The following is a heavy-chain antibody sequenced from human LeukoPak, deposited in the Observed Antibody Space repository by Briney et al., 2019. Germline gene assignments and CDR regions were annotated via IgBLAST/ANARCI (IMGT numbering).Heavy chain of an antibody. CDR2: IYYSGST. J-gene: IGHJ5*02. CDR1: GGSISSSSYY. Sequence: SETLSLTCTVSGGSISSSSYYWGWIRQPPGKGLEWIGGIYYSGSTYYNPSLKSRVTISVDTSKNQFSLKLSSVTAADTAVYYCARVFPRKVLLWFGDPAPGWFDPWGQGTLVTVSS. D-gene: IGHD3-10*01. CDR3: ARVFPRKVLLWFGDPAPGWFDP. V-gene: IGHV4-39*07.